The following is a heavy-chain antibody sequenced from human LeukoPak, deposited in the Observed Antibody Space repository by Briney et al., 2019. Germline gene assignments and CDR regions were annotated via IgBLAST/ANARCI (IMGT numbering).Heavy chain of an antibody. V-gene: IGHV3-7*01. CDR2: IKLDGSEK. CDR1: GFTFSRYS. CDR3: ARSLDY. Sequence: QPGGSLRLSCAASGFTFSRYSMNWVRQAPGKGLQWEANIKLDGSEKYYVDSVKGRFTISRDNAKNPLHLRMNRLRAEDTAVYYCARSLDYWDQGTLVIVSS. J-gene: IGHJ4*02.